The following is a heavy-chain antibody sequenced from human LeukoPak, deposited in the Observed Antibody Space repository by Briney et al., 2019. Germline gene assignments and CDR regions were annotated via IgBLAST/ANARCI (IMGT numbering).Heavy chain of an antibody. D-gene: IGHD3-10*01. CDR3: AKNVLPWFGELLSPPYYFDY. Sequence: GRSLRLSCAASGFTFNMYGIGSVRQAPGKWPEWVAAIADSVGNTYYADSVKGRFTISRDNSRNTLSLQMNSLRAEDTAVYYCAKNVLPWFGELLSPPYYFDYWGQGTLVTVSS. CDR2: IADSVGNT. V-gene: IGHV3-23*01. J-gene: IGHJ4*02. CDR1: GFTFNMYG.